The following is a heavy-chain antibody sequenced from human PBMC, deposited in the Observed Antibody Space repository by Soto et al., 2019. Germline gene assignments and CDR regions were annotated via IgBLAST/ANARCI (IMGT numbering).Heavy chain of an antibody. Sequence: SETLSLTCTVSGGSITNYYWSWIRQPPGKRLEYIGYMYYSGNTYYNPSLKSRVTISGDASKNQFSLKLRSVTAADTAVYYCVGGLSEWGRIDLWGRGPLVTVSS. D-gene: IGHD1-26*01. CDR1: GGSITNYY. CDR3: VGGLSEWGRIDL. CDR2: MYYSGNT. V-gene: IGHV4-59*01. J-gene: IGHJ1*01.